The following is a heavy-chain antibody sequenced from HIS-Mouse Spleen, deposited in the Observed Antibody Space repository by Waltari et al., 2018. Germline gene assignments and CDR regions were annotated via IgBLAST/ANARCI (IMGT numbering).Heavy chain of an antibody. D-gene: IGHD6-13*01. V-gene: IGHV4-39*07. Sequence: QLQLQESGPGLVKPSETLSLTCTVSGGSISSSSYYWGWIRQPPGKGLEWIGSIYYSGGTYDHPSLKSRVTISVDTSKHQFSLKLSSVTAADTAVYYCAREIPYSSSWYDWYFDLWGRGTLVTVSS. CDR1: GGSISSSSYY. CDR2: IYYSGGT. CDR3: AREIPYSSSWYDWYFDL. J-gene: IGHJ2*01.